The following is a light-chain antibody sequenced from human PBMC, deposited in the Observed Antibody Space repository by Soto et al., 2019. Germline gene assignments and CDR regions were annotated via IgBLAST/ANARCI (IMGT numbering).Light chain of an antibody. CDR2: RAS. CDR1: QNIVNY. Sequence: DIQMTQSPSSLSGSVGDRVTISCRASQNIVNYLHWYQRKPGTAPRLLISRASTVRSGVPPRFSGSGSGRDFTLTISSLRPEDIGTYFCHQTYSIPWTFGPGTRVEI. J-gene: IGKJ1*01. CDR3: HQTYSIPWT. V-gene: IGKV1-39*01.